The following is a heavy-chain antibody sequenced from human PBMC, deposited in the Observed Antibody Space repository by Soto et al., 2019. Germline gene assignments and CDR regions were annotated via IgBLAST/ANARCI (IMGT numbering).Heavy chain of an antibody. CDR1: GFRVTANY. CDR3: HGYGY. D-gene: IGHD5-12*01. Sequence: EVQVVESGGGLIQPGGSLRLSCEVSGFRVTANYMSWVRQAPGKGLEWVSVIYSGGSTYYIDSVKGRFSISRDISKNTLYLQMNSLRAEDTAVYYCHGYGYWGQGTLLTVSS. V-gene: IGHV3-53*01. J-gene: IGHJ4*02. CDR2: IYSGGST.